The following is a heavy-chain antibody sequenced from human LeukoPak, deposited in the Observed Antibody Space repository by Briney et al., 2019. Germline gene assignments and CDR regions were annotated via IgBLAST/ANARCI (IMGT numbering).Heavy chain of an antibody. CDR2: IYHSGST. D-gene: IGHD4-17*01. V-gene: IGHV4-59*12. J-gene: IGHJ3*02. CDR3: ASFASTVTTPDAFDI. CDR1: GGSISTYY. Sequence: PSETLSLTCTVSGGSISTYYWSWIRQSPGKGLEWIGEIYHSGSTNYNPSLKSRVTISVDKSKNQFSLKLSSVTAADTAVYYCASFASTVTTPDAFDIWGQGTMVTVSS.